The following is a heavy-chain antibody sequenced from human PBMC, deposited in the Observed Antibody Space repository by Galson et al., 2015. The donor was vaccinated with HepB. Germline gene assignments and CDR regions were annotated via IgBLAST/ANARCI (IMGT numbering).Heavy chain of an antibody. V-gene: IGHV3-21*01. Sequence: SLRLSCAASGFTFSSYSMNWVRQAPGKGLEWVSSISSSSSYIYYADSVKGRFTISRDNAKNSLYLQMNSLRAEDTAVYYCARGPYCSSTSCYPSDYWGQGTLVTVSS. CDR2: ISSSSSYI. CDR1: GFTFSSYS. J-gene: IGHJ4*02. CDR3: ARGPYCSSTSCYPSDY. D-gene: IGHD2-2*01.